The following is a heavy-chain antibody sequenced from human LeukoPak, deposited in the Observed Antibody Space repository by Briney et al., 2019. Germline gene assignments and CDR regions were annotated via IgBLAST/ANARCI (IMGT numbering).Heavy chain of an antibody. CDR3: ARAGITIFGVVNPFFDY. D-gene: IGHD3-3*01. V-gene: IGHV4-34*01. CDR1: GGSFSGYY. CDR2: INHSGST. J-gene: IGHJ4*02. Sequence: PSETLSLTCAVYGGSFSGYYWSWIRQPPGKGLEWIGEINHSGSTNYNPSLKSRVTISVDTSKNQFSLKLSSVTAADTAVYYCARAGITIFGVVNPFFDYWGQGTLVTVSS.